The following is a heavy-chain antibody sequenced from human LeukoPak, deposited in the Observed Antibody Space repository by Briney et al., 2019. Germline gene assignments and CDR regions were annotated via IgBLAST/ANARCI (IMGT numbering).Heavy chain of an antibody. Sequence: GGSLRLSCVASGFTLSSYAVSWVRQAPGKGLQWVSSLGISGDYAWYAGSVKGRFTISRDSSKNTRYLQMNRLGAEDTAVYYCARIRYYYHRGPDLDLYYFDYWGQGTLVTVSP. CDR1: GFTLSSYA. V-gene: IGHV3-23*01. CDR3: ARIRYYYHRGPDLDLYYFDY. J-gene: IGHJ4*02. CDR2: LGISGDYA. D-gene: IGHD3-22*01.